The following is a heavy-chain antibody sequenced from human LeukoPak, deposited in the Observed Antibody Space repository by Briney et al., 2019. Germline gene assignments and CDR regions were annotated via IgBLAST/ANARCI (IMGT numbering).Heavy chain of an antibody. CDR2: ISYDGSNK. Sequence: GGSLRLSCAASGFTFSSYAMHWVRQAPGKGLEWVAVISYDGSNKYYADSVKGRFTISRDNSKNTLYLQMNSLRAEDTAVYYCARDSGGRWLQFWGQGTLVTVSP. D-gene: IGHD5-24*01. J-gene: IGHJ4*02. CDR3: ARDSGGRWLQF. V-gene: IGHV3-30*04. CDR1: GFTFSSYA.